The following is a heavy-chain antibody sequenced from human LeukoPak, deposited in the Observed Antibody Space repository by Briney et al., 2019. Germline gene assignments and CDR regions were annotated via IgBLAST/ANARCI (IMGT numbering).Heavy chain of an antibody. CDR2: INPNTGET. J-gene: IGHJ4*02. D-gene: IGHD2-2*01. Sequence: ATVRVSCKASGYTFTGYYMHGVRQAPGQGLEWMGWINPNTGETNSAQKFQGRVTITRDPTINTAYMELTRRSSNDTAVYYCSSYSSYSSTPPFDYWCQGTLVTVS. CDR1: GYTFTGYY. CDR3: SSYSSYSSTPPFDY. V-gene: IGHV1-2*02.